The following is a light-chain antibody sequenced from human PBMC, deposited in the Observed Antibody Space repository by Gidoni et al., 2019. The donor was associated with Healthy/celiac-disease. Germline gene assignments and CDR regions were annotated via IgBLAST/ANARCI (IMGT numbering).Light chain of an antibody. CDR3: QQYGSSPQT. Sequence: VLTQSPGTLSLSPGERATLSCRASQSVSSSYLAWYQQKPGQAPRLLIYGASSRATGIPDRFSGSGSGTDFTLTISRLEPEDFAVYYCQQYGSSPQTFGQGTKLEIK. CDR1: QSVSSSY. CDR2: GAS. V-gene: IGKV3-20*01. J-gene: IGKJ2*01.